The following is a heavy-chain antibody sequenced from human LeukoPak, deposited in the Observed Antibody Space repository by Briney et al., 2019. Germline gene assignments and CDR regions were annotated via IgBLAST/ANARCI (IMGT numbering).Heavy chain of an antibody. V-gene: IGHV3-48*01. D-gene: IGHD5/OR15-5a*01. CDR3: ARSTSGTFDH. CDR1: GFTFSSYG. Sequence: HPGRSLRLSCAASGFTFSSYGMHWVRQAPGKGLEWVSYITSDRRTISYADPVKGRFTISRDNDKRLLYLQMDSLRAGDTAVYYCARSTSGTFDHWGQGMLVTVSS. J-gene: IGHJ4*02. CDR2: ITSDRRTI.